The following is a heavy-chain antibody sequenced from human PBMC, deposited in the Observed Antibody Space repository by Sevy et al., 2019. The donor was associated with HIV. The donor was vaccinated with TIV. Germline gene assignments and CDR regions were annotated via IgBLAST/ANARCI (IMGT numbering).Heavy chain of an antibody. J-gene: IGHJ4*02. CDR2: ISGSGGST. D-gene: IGHD2-15*01. Sequence: GGSLRLSCAAPGFTFSSYAMSWVRQAPGKGLEWVSAISGSGGSTYYADSVKGRFTISRDNSKNTLYLQMNSLRAEDTAVYYCAKLDLVVVVAALFDYWGQGTLVTVSS. CDR1: GFTFSSYA. CDR3: AKLDLVVVVAALFDY. V-gene: IGHV3-23*01.